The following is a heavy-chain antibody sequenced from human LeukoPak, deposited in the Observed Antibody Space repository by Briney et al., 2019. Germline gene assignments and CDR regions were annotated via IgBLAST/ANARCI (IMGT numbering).Heavy chain of an antibody. CDR3: ARLAGYYFDY. D-gene: IGHD6-25*01. CDR2: IYYSGST. CDR1: GGSISSSYSY. Sequence: SETLSLTCTVSGGSISSSYSYWGWIRQPPGKGLEWIGSIYYSGSTYYNPSLKSRVTISVDTSKNQFSLKLSSVTAADTAVYYCARLAGYYFDYWGQGTLVTVSS. V-gene: IGHV4-39*01. J-gene: IGHJ4*02.